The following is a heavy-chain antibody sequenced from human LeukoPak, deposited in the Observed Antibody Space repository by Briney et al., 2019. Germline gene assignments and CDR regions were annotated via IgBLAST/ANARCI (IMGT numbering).Heavy chain of an antibody. CDR3: ARTLLTGYFYYYMDV. CDR1: GASITTYS. Sequence: PSETLSLTCIVSGASITTYSWNWLRQSPGKGLEWIGYFSLGGSGTTSYTSSLKSRVTISVDTSKNQFSLKLSSVTAADTAVYYCARTLLTGYFYYYMDVWGKGTTVTVSS. V-gene: IGHV4-59*01. D-gene: IGHD3-9*01. CDR2: FSLGGSGTT. J-gene: IGHJ6*03.